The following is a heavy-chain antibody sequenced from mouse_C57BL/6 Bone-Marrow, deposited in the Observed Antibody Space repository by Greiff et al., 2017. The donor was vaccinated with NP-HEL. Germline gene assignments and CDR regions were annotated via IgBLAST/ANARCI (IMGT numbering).Heavy chain of an antibody. CDR2: IWSGGST. CDR1: GFSLTSYG. CDR3: ASPNYYGSSPFAY. D-gene: IGHD1-1*01. Sequence: VMLVESGPGLVQPSQSLSITCTVSGFSLTSYGVHWVRQSPGKGLEWLGVIWSGGSTDYNAAFISRLSISKDNSKSQVFFKMNSLQADDTAIYYCASPNYYGSSPFAYWGQGTLVTVSA. V-gene: IGHV2-2*01. J-gene: IGHJ3*01.